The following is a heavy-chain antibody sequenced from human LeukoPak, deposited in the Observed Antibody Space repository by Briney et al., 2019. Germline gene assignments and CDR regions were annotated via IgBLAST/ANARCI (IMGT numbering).Heavy chain of an antibody. CDR1: GFTFSAYA. CDR2: IGSDNKP. Sequence: PGGSLRLSCEASGFTFSAYAMTWVRQAPGKGLEWVSSIGSDNKPHYSESVKGRFAISRDNSKNTLFLQLHSLRAEDTAVYYCARDRNMDYDFWSGYYIDYWGQGTLVTVSS. V-gene: IGHV3-69-1*02. D-gene: IGHD3-3*01. CDR3: ARDRNMDYDFWSGYYIDY. J-gene: IGHJ4*02.